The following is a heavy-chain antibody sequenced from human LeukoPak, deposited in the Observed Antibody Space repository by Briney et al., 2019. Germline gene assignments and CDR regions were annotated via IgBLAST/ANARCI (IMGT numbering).Heavy chain of an antibody. Sequence: ASVKVSCKASGYTFTSYGISWVRQAPGQGLEWMGWISAYNGNTNYAQKLQGRVTMTTDTSTSTAYMELRSLRSDDTAVYYCAREYYYDSSGYHGYGWFDPWGQGTLVTVSS. CDR2: ISAYNGNT. CDR1: GYTFTSYG. D-gene: IGHD3-22*01. J-gene: IGHJ5*02. V-gene: IGHV1-18*01. CDR3: AREYYYDSSGYHGYGWFDP.